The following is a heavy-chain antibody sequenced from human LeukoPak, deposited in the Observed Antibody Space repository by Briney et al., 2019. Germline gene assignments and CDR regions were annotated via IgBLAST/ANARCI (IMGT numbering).Heavy chain of an antibody. CDR3: ARAHPLPHQWLARYHDAFDI. V-gene: IGHV4-61*08. CDR1: GGSISSGDYY. Sequence: SETLSLTCTVSGGSISSGDYYWSWIRQPPGKGLEWIGYIYYSGSTNYNPSLKSRVTISVDTSKNQFSLKLSSVTAADTAVYYCARAHPLPHQWLARYHDAFDIWGQGTMVTVSS. D-gene: IGHD6-19*01. CDR2: IYYSGST. J-gene: IGHJ3*02.